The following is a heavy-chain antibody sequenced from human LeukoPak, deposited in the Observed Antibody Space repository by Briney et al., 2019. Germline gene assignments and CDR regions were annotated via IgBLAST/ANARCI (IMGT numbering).Heavy chain of an antibody. CDR3: ASWGTMVRGVRYYYMDV. D-gene: IGHD3-10*01. CDR1: GYTFTVYY. V-gene: IGHV1-2*02. Sequence: GASVKVSCKASGYTFTVYYMHWVRQAPGQGLEWMGWINPNSGGTNYAQKFQGRVTMTRNTSISTAYMELSSLRSEDTAVYYCASWGTMVRGVRYYYMDVWGKGTTVTISS. CDR2: INPNSGGT. J-gene: IGHJ6*03.